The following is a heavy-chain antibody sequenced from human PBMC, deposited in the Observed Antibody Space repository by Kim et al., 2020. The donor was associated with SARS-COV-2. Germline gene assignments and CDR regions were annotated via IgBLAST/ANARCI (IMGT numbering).Heavy chain of an antibody. J-gene: IGHJ6*01. Sequence: SETLSLTCTVSGGSISSSSYYWGWIRQPPGKGLEWIGSIYYSGSTYYNPSLKSRVTISVDTSKNQFSLKLSSVTAADTAVYYCARDLFWSGYYTSHYYG. CDR1: GGSISSSSYY. CDR2: IYYSGST. D-gene: IGHD3-3*01. V-gene: IGHV4-39*07. CDR3: ARDLFWSGYYTSHYYG.